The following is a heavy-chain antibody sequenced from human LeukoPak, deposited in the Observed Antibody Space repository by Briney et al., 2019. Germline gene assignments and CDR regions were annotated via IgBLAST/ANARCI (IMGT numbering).Heavy chain of an antibody. D-gene: IGHD3-9*01. CDR2: ISSSSSYI. CDR3: ARCQRDILTGIDY. J-gene: IGHJ4*02. CDR1: GFTFSSYS. Sequence: PGGSLRLSCAASGFTFSSYSMNWVRQAPGKGLEWVSSISSSSSYIYYADSVKGRFTISRDNAKNSLYLQMNSLRAEDTAVYYCARCQRDILTGIDYWGQGTLVTVSS. V-gene: IGHV3-21*01.